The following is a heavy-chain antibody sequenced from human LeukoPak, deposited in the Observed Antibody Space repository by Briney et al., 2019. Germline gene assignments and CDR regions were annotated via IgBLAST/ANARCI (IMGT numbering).Heavy chain of an antibody. V-gene: IGHV4-59*11. J-gene: IGHJ4*02. CDR2: VHHDVTT. CDR1: GASISSHY. CDR3: ARGSTRADDY. Sequence: SETLSLTCIVSGASISSHYWSWIRQPPGKRLEWIGYVHHDVTTNQNPSLKSRVAISIDTSRNQMSLKLYSMTAADTAMYYCARGSTRADDYWGQGILVTVS. D-gene: IGHD2/OR15-2a*01.